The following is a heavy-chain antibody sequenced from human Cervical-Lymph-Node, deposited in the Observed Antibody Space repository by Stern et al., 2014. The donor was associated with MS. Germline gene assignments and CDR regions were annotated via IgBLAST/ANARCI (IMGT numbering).Heavy chain of an antibody. CDR2: IYYSGST. Sequence: QVQLQESGPGLVKPSQTLSLTCTVSGGSISSGGYYWSWIRQHPGKGLEWIGYIYYSGSTYYNPSLKSRVTISVDTSKNQFSPKLSSVTAADTAVYYCARVPYDFWSGYYPFDYWGQGTLVTVSS. V-gene: IGHV4-31*03. CDR1: GGSISSGGYY. D-gene: IGHD3-3*01. CDR3: ARVPYDFWSGYYPFDY. J-gene: IGHJ4*02.